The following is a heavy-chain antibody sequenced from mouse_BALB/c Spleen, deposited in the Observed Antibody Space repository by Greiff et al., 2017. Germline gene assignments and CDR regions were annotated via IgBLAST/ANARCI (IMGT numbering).Heavy chain of an antibody. J-gene: IGHJ2*01. Sequence: VKVVESGAELAKPGASVKMSCKASGYTFTSYWMHWVKQRPGQGLEWIGYINPSTGYTEYNQKFKDKATLTADKSSSTAYMQLSSLTSEDSAVYYCARLGYFDYWGQGTTLTVSS. CDR1: GYTFTSYW. CDR3: ARLGYFDY. CDR2: INPSTGYT. V-gene: IGHV1-7*01.